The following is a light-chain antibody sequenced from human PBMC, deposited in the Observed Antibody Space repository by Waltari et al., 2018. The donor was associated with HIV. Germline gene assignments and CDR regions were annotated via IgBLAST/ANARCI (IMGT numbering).Light chain of an antibody. CDR2: QDN. Sequence: SYEVTQPPSVAVSPGQTASIPCSGNELGAKYPCWYQQKPGQSPLLVIYQDNKRPSGIPERFSASSSGHTATLTISGTLPMDEADYYCQAWGSSTSGVFGRGTRLTVL. CDR3: QAWGSSTSGV. J-gene: IGLJ2*01. CDR1: ELGAKY. V-gene: IGLV3-1*01.